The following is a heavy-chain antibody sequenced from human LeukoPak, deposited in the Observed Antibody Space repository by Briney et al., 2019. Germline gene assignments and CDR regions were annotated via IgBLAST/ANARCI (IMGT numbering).Heavy chain of an antibody. CDR1: GFTFSNFW. CDR3: ARDRYYDSSDAFDI. Sequence: PGGSLRLSCAASGFTFSNFWMHWVRQAPGKGLEWVVVISYDASNKYYADSVKGRFTISRDNSKNTLYLQMNSLRAEDTAVYYCARDRYYDSSDAFDIWGQGTMVTVSS. V-gene: IGHV3-30-3*01. CDR2: ISYDASNK. D-gene: IGHD3-22*01. J-gene: IGHJ3*02.